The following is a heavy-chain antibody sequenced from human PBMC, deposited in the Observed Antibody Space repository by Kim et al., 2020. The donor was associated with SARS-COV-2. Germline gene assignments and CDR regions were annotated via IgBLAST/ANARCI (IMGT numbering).Heavy chain of an antibody. J-gene: IGHJ4*02. Sequence: GGSLRLSCTVSGVAFSNYAMTWVRQVPEKGLEWVSAVSGSGDKTYYADSGKGRFTISRDHSKYTQYLQMNSLRAEDTAIYYCALKGAFGSGYGGQGTLVTVSS. CDR1: GVAFSNYA. CDR3: ALKGAFGSGY. V-gene: IGHV3-23*01. D-gene: IGHD3-3*01. CDR2: VSGSGDKT.